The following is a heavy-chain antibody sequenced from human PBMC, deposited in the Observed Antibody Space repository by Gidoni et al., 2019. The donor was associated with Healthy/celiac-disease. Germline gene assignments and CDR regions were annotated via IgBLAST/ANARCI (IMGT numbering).Heavy chain of an antibody. J-gene: IGHJ6*02. CDR3: ARDRIAVAGWELDYYYGMDV. D-gene: IGHD6-19*01. CDR1: GFPVSSTY. Sequence: EVQLVGSGGGLIQPGGSLSLSCAASGFPVSSTYMSWVRQAPGKGLEWVSVIYSGGSTYYAEAVEGRFTISRDNSKNTLYLQMNSRRAEDTAVYYCARDRIAVAGWELDYYYGMDVWGQGTTVTVSS. CDR2: IYSGGST. V-gene: IGHV3-53*01.